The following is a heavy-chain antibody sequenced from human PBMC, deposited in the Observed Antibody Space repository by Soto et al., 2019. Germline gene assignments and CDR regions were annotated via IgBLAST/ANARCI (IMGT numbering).Heavy chain of an antibody. CDR3: ARVSCNSCFDY. CDR2: IYYSGST. J-gene: IGHJ4*02. D-gene: IGHD2-2*01. V-gene: IGHV4-31*03. Sequence: LSLTCTVSGGSISSGGYYWSWIRQHPGKGLEWIGYIYYSGSTYYNPSLKSRVTISVDTSKNQFSLKLSSVTAADTAVYYCARVSCNSCFDYWGQGTLVTVSS. CDR1: GGSISSGGYY.